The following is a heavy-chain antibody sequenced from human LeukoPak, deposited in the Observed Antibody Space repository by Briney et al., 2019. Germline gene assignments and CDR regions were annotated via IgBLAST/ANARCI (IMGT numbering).Heavy chain of an antibody. V-gene: IGHV1-2*02. J-gene: IGHJ4*02. CDR2: INPNSGGT. CDR1: AYTFTGYY. Sequence: ASVKVSCKAPAYTFTGYYMHWVRQAPGQGLEWMGWINPNSGGTNYAQKFQGRVTMTRDTSISTAYMELSRLRSDDTAGYYCARVEMATIGALDYWGQGTLVTVSS. D-gene: IGHD5-24*01. CDR3: ARVEMATIGALDY.